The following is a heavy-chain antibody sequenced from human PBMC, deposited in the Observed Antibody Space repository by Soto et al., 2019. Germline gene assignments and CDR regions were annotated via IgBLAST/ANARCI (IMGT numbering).Heavy chain of an antibody. V-gene: IGHV1-58*02. CDR2: IVVGSGNT. J-gene: IGHJ6*03. CDR1: GFTFTSSA. Sequence: VKVSCKASGFTFTSSAMQWVRQARGQRLEWIGWIVVGSGNTNYAQKFQERVTITRDMSTSTAYMELSSLRSEDTAVYYCAASRSSYYYYMDVWGKGTTVTVSS. CDR3: AASRSSYYYYMDV.